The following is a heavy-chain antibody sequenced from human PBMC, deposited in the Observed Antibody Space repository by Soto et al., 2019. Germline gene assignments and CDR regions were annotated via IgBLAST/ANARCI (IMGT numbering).Heavy chain of an antibody. CDR3: AGDCRGGSLFTCMDV. J-gene: IGHJ6*02. CDR2: ISSSGYI. CDR1: GFTFNSYT. D-gene: IGHD2-15*01. Sequence: EVQLVESGGGLVKPGGSLRLSCEAYGFTFNSYTINWVRQAPGKRLEWLSSISSSGYIFTTDSVRGRFTISRDNAENAFQLQTKSLRAENTAAYLSAGDCRGGSLFTCMDVWGEGTTV. V-gene: IGHV3-21*01.